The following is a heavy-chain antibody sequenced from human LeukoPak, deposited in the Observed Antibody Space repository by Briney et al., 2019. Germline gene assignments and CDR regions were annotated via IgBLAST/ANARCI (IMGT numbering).Heavy chain of an antibody. V-gene: IGHV3-30*02. Sequence: TGGSLRLSCAASGFTFSSYGMHWVRQAPGKGLEWVAVIWYDGSNKYYADSVKGRFTISRDNSKNTLYLQMNSLRAEDTAVYYCASPDFYDSSGPRRRVLAFDIWGQGTMVTVSS. J-gene: IGHJ3*02. CDR2: IWYDGSNK. D-gene: IGHD3-22*01. CDR1: GFTFSSYG. CDR3: ASPDFYDSSGPRRRVLAFDI.